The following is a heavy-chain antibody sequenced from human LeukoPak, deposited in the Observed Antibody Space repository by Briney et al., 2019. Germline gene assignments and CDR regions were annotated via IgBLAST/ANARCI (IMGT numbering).Heavy chain of an antibody. J-gene: IGHJ5*02. D-gene: IGHD2-21*02. Sequence: GRSLRLSCAASGFTFRNYGMHWVRQAPGKGLERVAVISYDGSNEYYAESVKVRVAISRDSSKNTLFLQMNSLRAEDTAVYYCAKDRVPYCGGDCYSVIDPWGQGTLVTVSS. CDR1: GFTFRNYG. CDR2: ISYDGSNE. V-gene: IGHV3-30*18. CDR3: AKDRVPYCGGDCYSVIDP.